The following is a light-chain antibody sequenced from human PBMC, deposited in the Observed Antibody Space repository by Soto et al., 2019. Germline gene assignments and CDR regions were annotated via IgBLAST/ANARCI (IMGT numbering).Light chain of an antibody. CDR2: EAT. J-gene: IGLJ1*01. V-gene: IGLV2-23*01. Sequence: QSALTQPASVSGSPGQSITISCTGTSSDVGSYNLVSWYQQHPGKAPKFMIYEATKRPSGVSNRFSGSKSGNTASLTISGLQAEDGADYYCCSYAGSSTYVFGTGTKVTVL. CDR1: SSDVGSYNL. CDR3: CSYAGSSTYV.